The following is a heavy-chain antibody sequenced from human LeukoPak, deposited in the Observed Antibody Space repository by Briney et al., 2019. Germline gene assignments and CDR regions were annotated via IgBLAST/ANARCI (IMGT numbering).Heavy chain of an antibody. V-gene: IGHV6-1*01. Sequence: SQTLSLTSALSGDTVSINSAAWNWIRVSPSRGLEWLGRTFYRSRWSSGYAASVRGRITIKADTSKNQFSLQLNSVTPDDTAVYFCARGHSGYLDYWGQGSLVTVSS. CDR2: TFYRSRWSS. CDR1: GDTVSINSAA. CDR3: ARGHSGYLDY. J-gene: IGHJ4*02. D-gene: IGHD3-22*01.